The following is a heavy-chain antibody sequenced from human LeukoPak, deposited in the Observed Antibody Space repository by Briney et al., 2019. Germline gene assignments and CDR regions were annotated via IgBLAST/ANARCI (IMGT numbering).Heavy chain of an antibody. D-gene: IGHD3-22*01. Sequence: GGSLRLSCAASGFTFSSYWMSWVRQAPGKGLEWVANIKQDGSEKYYVDSVKGRFTISRDNAKNSLYLQMNSLRAEDTAVYYCARARSPYYYDSSGYLSHTDYWGQGTTVTVSS. V-gene: IGHV3-7*01. CDR1: GFTFSSYW. CDR2: IKQDGSEK. J-gene: IGHJ4*03. CDR3: ARARSPYYYDSSGYLSHTDY.